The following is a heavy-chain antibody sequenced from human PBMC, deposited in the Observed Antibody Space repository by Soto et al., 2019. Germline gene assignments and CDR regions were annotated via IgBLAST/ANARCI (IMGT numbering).Heavy chain of an antibody. V-gene: IGHV3-11*01. CDR1: GFTFSDYY. Sequence: QVQLVESGGGLVKPGGSLRLSCAASGFTFSDYYMSWIRQAPGKGLEWASYISTSGSTINYADSVKGRFTIARDTAKNSLDLQMNSLRAEDTAGYSCARVSPPPDYWGQGTLVTVSS. J-gene: IGHJ4*02. CDR3: ARVSPPPDY. CDR2: ISTSGSTI.